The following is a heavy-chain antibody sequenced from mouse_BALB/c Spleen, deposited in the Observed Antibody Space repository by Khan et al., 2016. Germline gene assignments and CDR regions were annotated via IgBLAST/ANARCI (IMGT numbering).Heavy chain of an antibody. CDR3: TRAWYVDY. Sequence: EVQLQESGPGLVKPAQSLSLTCSVTGYSITSGYYWNWIRQFPGNKLEWMGYISYDGSNNYNPSLKNRISITRDTSMNQVFLKLNSVTTEDTATYYCTRAWYVDYWGQGTTLTVSS. CDR1: GYSITSGYY. CDR2: ISYDGSN. V-gene: IGHV3-6*02. J-gene: IGHJ2*01.